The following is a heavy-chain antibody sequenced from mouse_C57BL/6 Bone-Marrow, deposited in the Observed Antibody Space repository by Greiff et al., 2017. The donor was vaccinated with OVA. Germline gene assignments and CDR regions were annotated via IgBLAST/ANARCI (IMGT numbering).Heavy chain of an antibody. CDR1: GFSFNTYA. CDR3: VRQSYYYGSSYAMDY. Sequence: DAGGGLVQPKGSLKLSCAASGFSFNTYAMNWVRQAPGKGLEWVARIRSKSNNYATYYADSVKDRFTISRDDSESMLYLQMNNLKTEDTAMYYCVRQSYYYGSSYAMDYWGQGTSVTVSS. J-gene: IGHJ4*01. V-gene: IGHV10-1*01. CDR2: IRSKSNNYAT. D-gene: IGHD1-1*01.